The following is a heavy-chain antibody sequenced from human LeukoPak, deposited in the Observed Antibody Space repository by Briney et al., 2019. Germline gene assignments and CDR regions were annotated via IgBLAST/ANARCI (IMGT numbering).Heavy chain of an antibody. CDR3: ARSYGGNSFS. V-gene: IGHV3-7*04. J-gene: IGHJ4*02. Sequence: PGGSLRLPCAASGFTFSSSWMTWVRQAPGKGLEWVANIKQDGSEKNYVDSVKGRFTISRDNAKNSLYLQMISLRAEDTAMYYCARSYGGNSFSWGQGTLVTVSS. CDR2: IKQDGSEK. CDR1: GFTFSSSW. D-gene: IGHD4-23*01.